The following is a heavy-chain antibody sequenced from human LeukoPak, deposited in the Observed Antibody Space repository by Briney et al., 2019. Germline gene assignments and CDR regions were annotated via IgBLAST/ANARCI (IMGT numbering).Heavy chain of an antibody. V-gene: IGHV3-49*03. Sequence: PGGSLRLSCAASGFTFSSYAMSWSRQAPGKGPEWVGFIRSKGSGGTTEYAASVKGRFTISRDDSKSITYLQMNSLKTEDTAVYYCNSPFRLGPTGFDYWGQGTLVTVSS. CDR3: NSPFRLGPTGFDY. J-gene: IGHJ4*02. CDR1: GFTFSSYA. D-gene: IGHD1-26*01. CDR2: IRSKGSGGTT.